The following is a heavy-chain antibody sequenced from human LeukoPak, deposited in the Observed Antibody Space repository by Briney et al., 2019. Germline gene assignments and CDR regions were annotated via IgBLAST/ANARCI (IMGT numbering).Heavy chain of an antibody. D-gene: IGHD1-26*01. CDR3: ARRRDLYSGSYYPFDY. CDR2: IYPGDSDT. V-gene: IGHV5-51*01. Sequence: RGESLKISCKGSGYSFTTYWIGWVRQMPGKGLEWMGIIYPGDSDTRYSPSSQGQVTISADKSISTAYLQWSSLKASDTAMYYCARRRDLYSGSYYPFDYWGQGTLVTVSS. CDR1: GYSFTTYW. J-gene: IGHJ4*02.